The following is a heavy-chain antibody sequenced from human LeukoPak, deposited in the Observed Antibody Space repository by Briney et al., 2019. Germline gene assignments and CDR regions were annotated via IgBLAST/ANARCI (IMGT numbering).Heavy chain of an antibody. CDR2: ISSSSTNK. V-gene: IGHV3-21*04. J-gene: IGHJ4*02. CDR1: GFSFSSSS. Sequence: GGSLRLSCAASGFSFSSSSMNWVRQAPGKGLEWVSSISSSSTNKYYADAVKGRFTISRDNSKNTLYLQMNSLRAEDTAVYYCARHSDTYGDRGPGYWGQGTLVTVSS. CDR3: ARHSDTYGDRGPGY. D-gene: IGHD5-18*01.